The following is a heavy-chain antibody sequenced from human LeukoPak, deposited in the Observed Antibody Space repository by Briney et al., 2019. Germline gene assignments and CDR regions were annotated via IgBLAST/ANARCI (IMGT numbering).Heavy chain of an antibody. D-gene: IGHD2/OR15-2a*01. J-gene: IGHJ4*02. CDR1: GFTFSNYW. CDR2: IKVDGSEK. Sequence: PGGSLRLSCAASGFTFSNYWMSWVRQAPGKGLEWVANIKVDGSEKYYVDSVKGRFTVSRDNAENSLYLQMNSLRAEDTAVYYCARNRGGGQGYFDYWGQGALVTVSS. V-gene: IGHV3-7*01. CDR3: ARNRGGGQGYFDY.